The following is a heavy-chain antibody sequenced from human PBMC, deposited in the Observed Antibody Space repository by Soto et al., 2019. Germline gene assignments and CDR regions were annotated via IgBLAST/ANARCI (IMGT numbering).Heavy chain of an antibody. CDR2: ISPYNGNA. J-gene: IGHJ3*01. CDR1: GYTFTRYG. CDR3: ARLSYYDILTGYHPAPHSV. V-gene: IGHV1-18*01. Sequence: GASVKVSCKASGYTFTRYGISWGRQAPGQGLEWMGWISPYNGNANYAQKFQGRVTITADESTSTAYMELSSLRSEDTAVYYCARLSYYDILTGYHPAPHSVWGQGKMVTVSS. D-gene: IGHD3-9*01.